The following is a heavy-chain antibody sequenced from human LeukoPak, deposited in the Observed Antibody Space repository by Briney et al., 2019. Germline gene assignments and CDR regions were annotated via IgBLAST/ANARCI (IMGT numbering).Heavy chain of an antibody. V-gene: IGHV4-61*02. Sequence: PSQTLSLTCTVSGGSIISGSYYWTWIRQPAGKGLEWIGRIYTSGSTNYNPSLKSRVTISVDTSKNQFSLKLSSVTAADTAVYYCASLLGPLSYNFGFARDYWGQGTLVTVSS. D-gene: IGHD5-18*01. CDR1: GGSIISGSYY. J-gene: IGHJ4*01. CDR3: ASLLGPLSYNFGFARDY. CDR2: IYTSGST.